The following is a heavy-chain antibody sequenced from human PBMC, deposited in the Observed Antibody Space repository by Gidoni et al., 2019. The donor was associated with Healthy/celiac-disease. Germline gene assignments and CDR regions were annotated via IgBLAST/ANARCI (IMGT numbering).Heavy chain of an antibody. CDR1: GFTFADYA. D-gene: IGHD5-12*01. V-gene: IGHV3-9*01. J-gene: IGHJ4*02. Sequence: EVQLVESGGGLVQPGRSLRLSCAASGFTFADYAMYWVRQAPGKGLEWVSGISWNSGSIGYADSVKGRFTISRDNAKNSLYLQMNSLRAEDTALYYCAKTPRKAMVATFLDYWGQGTLVTVSS. CDR2: ISWNSGSI. CDR3: AKTPRKAMVATFLDY.